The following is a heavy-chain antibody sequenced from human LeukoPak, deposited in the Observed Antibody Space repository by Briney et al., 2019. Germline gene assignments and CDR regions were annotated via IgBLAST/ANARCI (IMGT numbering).Heavy chain of an antibody. CDR3: ARGSITMVRGVTLHYMDV. CDR1: GYTFTSYG. V-gene: IGHV1-18*01. Sequence: ASVKVSCKASGYTFTSYGISWVRQAPGQGLEWMGWISAYNGNTNYAQKLRGRVTMTTDTSTSTAYMELSRLRSDDTAVYYCARGSITMVRGVTLHYMDVWGKGTTVTISS. CDR2: ISAYNGNT. D-gene: IGHD3-10*01. J-gene: IGHJ6*03.